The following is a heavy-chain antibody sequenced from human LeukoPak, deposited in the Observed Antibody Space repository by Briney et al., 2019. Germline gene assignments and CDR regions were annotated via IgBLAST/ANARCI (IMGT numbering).Heavy chain of an antibody. CDR2: ISYDGSNK. V-gene: IGHV3-30*03. Sequence: PGGSLRLSCAASGFTFSSYGMHWVRQAPGKGLEWVAVISYDGSNKYYADSVKGRFTISRDNSKNTLYLQMNSLRAEDTAVYYCARVPGSYYFSGINYYYYYYMDVWGKGTTVTVSS. D-gene: IGHD1-26*01. J-gene: IGHJ6*03. CDR3: ARVPGSYYFSGINYYYYYYMDV. CDR1: GFTFSSYG.